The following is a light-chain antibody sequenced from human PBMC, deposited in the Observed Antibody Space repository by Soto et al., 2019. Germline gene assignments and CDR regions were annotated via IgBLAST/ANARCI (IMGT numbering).Light chain of an antibody. CDR2: AAS. J-gene: IGKJ1*01. CDR1: QSVGTSY. Sequence: EVVLTQSPVTLSLSPGERATLSCRASQSVGTSYLAWYQQKPGQAPRLLIYAASSRATGIPDRFTGSGSGTNFALTISRLEPEDFAVYYCQQYGSSSWTFGQGTKVDIK. CDR3: QQYGSSSWT. V-gene: IGKV3-20*01.